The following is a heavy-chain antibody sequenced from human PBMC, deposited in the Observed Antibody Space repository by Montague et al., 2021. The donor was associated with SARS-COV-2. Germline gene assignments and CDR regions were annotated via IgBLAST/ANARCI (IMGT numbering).Heavy chain of an antibody. D-gene: IGHD3-10*01. J-gene: IGHJ5*02. CDR2: IYYSGST. CDR3: ARNPADDCGSGSYPTWENWFDP. V-gene: IGHV4-39*01. CDR1: GGSISSSSYY. Sequence: SETLSLTCTVSGGSISSSSYYWGWIRQPPGKGLEWIGSIYYSGSTYYNPSLKSRVTISVDTSNNQFSLKLSSVTAADTAVYYCARNPADDCGSGSYPTWENWFDPWGQGNLVTVSS.